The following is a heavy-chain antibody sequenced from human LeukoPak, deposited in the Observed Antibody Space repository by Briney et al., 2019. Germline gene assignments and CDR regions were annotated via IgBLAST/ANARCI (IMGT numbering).Heavy chain of an antibody. CDR1: GYTFTSYY. D-gene: IGHD4-17*01. V-gene: IGHV1-46*01. CDR3: ARVLLATVTAEGYYYGMDV. CDR2: INPSGGST. Sequence: ASVKVSCKASGYTFTSYYMHWVRQAPGQGLEWMGIINPSGGSTSYAQKSQGRVTMTRDTSTSTVYMELSSLRSEDTAVYYCARVLLATVTAEGYYYGMDVWGQGTTVTVSS. J-gene: IGHJ6*02.